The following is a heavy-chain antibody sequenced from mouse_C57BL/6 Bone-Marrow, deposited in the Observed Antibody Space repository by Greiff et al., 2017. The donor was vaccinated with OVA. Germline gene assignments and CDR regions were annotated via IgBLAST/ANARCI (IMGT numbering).Heavy chain of an antibody. CDR3: ARGDITADYWYFDV. V-gene: IGHV15-2*01. CDR2: ILPSIGRT. CDR1: DSEVFPIAY. Sequence: QVQLKQSGSELRSPGSSVKLSCKDFDSEVFPIAYMSWVRQKPGHGFEWIGGILPSIGRTIYGEKFEDKATLDADTLSNTAYLELNSLTSEDAAIYYCARGDITADYWYFDVWGTGTTVTVSS. D-gene: IGHD1-2*01. J-gene: IGHJ1*03.